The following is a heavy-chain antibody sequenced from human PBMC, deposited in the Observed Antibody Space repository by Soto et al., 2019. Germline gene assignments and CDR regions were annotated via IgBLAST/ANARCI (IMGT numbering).Heavy chain of an antibody. CDR1: GYTFTSYG. V-gene: IGHV1-18*04. CDR3: ARERYCSSTSCYIYYYYYGMDV. J-gene: IGHJ6*02. D-gene: IGHD2-2*01. CDR2: ISAYNGNT. Sequence: GASVKVSCKASGYTFTSYGISWVQQAPGQGLEWMGWISAYNGNTNYAQKLQGRVTMTTDTSTSTAYMELRSLRSDDTAVYYCARERYCSSTSCYIYYYYYGMDVWGQGTTVTVSS.